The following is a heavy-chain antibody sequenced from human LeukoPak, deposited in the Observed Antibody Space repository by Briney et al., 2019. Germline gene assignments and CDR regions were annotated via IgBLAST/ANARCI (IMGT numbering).Heavy chain of an antibody. V-gene: IGHV1-18*01. CDR2: ISAYNGNK. D-gene: IGHD3-3*01. CDR3: ARIPTGGFLEWSYYYYYGMDV. Sequence: ASVKVSCKASGYTFTSYGISWVRRAPGQGLEWMGWISAYNGNKNYAQKLQGRVTMTTDTSTSTAYMELRSLRSDDTAVYYCARIPTGGFLEWSYYYYYGMDVWGQGTTVTVSS. J-gene: IGHJ6*02. CDR1: GYTFTSYG.